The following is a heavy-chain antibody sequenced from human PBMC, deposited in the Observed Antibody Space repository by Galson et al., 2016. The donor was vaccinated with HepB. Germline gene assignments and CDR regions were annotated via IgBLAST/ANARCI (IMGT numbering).Heavy chain of an antibody. CDR2: IYHSGST. D-gene: IGHD3-22*01. Sequence: SETLSLTCTVSGGSISSSTWWRWVRQHPGKGLEWIGQIYHSGSTNYNPSLKSRVTISVDKSKNQFSLKLSSVTAADTGVYYCARPRTSGYDAVVIWGHGTVVYVSS. CDR1: GGSISSSTW. J-gene: IGHJ3*02. CDR3: ARPRTSGYDAVVI. V-gene: IGHV4-4*02.